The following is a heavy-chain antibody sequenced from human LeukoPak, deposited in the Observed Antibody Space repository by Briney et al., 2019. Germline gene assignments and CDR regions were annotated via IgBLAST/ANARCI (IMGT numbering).Heavy chain of an antibody. Sequence: SVKVSCKASGGTFSSYAISWVRQAPGQGLEWMGGIIPIFGTANYAQKFQGRVTITADESTSTAYMELSSLRSEDTAVYYCARDQSSGPDLDAFDIWGQGTMVTVSS. J-gene: IGHJ3*02. CDR3: ARDQSSGPDLDAFDI. CDR2: IIPIFGTA. CDR1: GGTFSSYA. V-gene: IGHV1-69*13. D-gene: IGHD3-22*01.